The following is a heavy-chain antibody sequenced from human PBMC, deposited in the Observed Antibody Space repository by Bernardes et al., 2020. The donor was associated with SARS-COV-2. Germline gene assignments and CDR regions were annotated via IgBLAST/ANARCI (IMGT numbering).Heavy chain of an antibody. D-gene: IGHD6-13*01. CDR3: ARETLSSSLVWGFDY. CDR1: GGSFSGYY. J-gene: IGHJ4*02. Sequence: SETLSLTCAVYGGSFSGYYWSWIRQPPGKGLEWIGEINHSGSTNYNPSLKSRVTISVDTSKNQFSLKLSSVTAADTAVYYCARETLSSSLVWGFDYWGQGTLVTVSS. V-gene: IGHV4-34*01. CDR2: INHSGST.